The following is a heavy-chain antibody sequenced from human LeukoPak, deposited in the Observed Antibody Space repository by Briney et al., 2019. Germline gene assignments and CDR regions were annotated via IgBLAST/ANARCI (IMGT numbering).Heavy chain of an antibody. J-gene: IGHJ6*03. Sequence: SETLSLTCTVSGSSISSSYYWSWIRQPPGKGLEWIGYIYYSGSTNYNPSLKSRVTISVDTSKNQFSLKLSSVTAADTAVYYCARVTTMYSSGWSTYYSYMDVWGKGTTVTVSS. D-gene: IGHD6-19*01. V-gene: IGHV4-61*01. CDR3: ARVTTMYSSGWSTYYSYMDV. CDR2: IYYSGST. CDR1: GSSISSSYY.